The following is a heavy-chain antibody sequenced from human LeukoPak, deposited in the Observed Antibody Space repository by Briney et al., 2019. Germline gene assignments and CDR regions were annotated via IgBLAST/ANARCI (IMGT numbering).Heavy chain of an antibody. CDR3: ARDFGPIVVVTGQMFYFDY. D-gene: IGHD3-22*01. J-gene: IGHJ4*02. V-gene: IGHV3-48*01. CDR1: GFTFSSYS. Sequence: PGGSLRLSCAASGFTFSSYSMNWVRQAPGKGLEWVSYISSSSSTIYYADSVKGRFTISRDNAKNSLYLQMNSLRAEDTAVYYCARDFGPIVVVTGQMFYFDYWGQGTLVTVSS. CDR2: ISSSSSTI.